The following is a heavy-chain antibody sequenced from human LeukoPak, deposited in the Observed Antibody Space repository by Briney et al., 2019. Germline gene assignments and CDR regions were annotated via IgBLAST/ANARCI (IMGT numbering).Heavy chain of an antibody. CDR1: GDSITPYY. CDR2: ISDTGTT. J-gene: IGHJ6*03. D-gene: IGHD7-27*01. V-gene: IGHV4-59*08. CDR3: TRTFTGAHYYYIPV. Sequence: SETLSLTCTVSGDSITPYYWSWIRQSPGGSLVYIVFISDTGTTNYNPSLRGRVSISVDTSKSQFSLKLKSVTAADSAIYYCTRTFTGAHYYYIPVWGAGTTVTVSS.